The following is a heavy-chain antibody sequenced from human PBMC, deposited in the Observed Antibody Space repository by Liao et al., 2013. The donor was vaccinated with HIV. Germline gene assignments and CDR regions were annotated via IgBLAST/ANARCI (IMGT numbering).Heavy chain of an antibody. CDR3: ARTDQYYDYWRGYRNWFDP. Sequence: QVQLQESGPGLVKPSQTLSLTCTVSGGSISSGSYYWSWIRQPAGKGLEWIGRIYSSGSANYNPSLKSRVTMSVDTSKNQFSLKLSSVTAADTAVYYCARTDQYYDYWRGYRNWFDPGAREPWSPSPQ. CDR2: IYSSGSA. D-gene: IGHD3-3*01. J-gene: IGHJ5*02. V-gene: IGHV4-61*02. CDR1: GGSISSGSYY.